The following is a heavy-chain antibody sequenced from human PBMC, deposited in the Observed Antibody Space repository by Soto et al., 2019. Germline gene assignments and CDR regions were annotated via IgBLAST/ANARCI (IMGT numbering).Heavy chain of an antibody. D-gene: IGHD3-22*01. J-gene: IGHJ4*02. CDR2: ISGSGGST. CDR1: GLTFSSYA. CDR3: AKCPYYYDSSGYYPFDY. V-gene: IGHV3-23*01. Sequence: GGSLRLSCAASGLTFSSYAMSWVRQAPGKGLEWVSAISGSGGSTYYADSVKGRFTISRDNSKNTLYLQMNSLRAEDTAVYYCAKCPYYYDSSGYYPFDYWGQGTLVTVSS.